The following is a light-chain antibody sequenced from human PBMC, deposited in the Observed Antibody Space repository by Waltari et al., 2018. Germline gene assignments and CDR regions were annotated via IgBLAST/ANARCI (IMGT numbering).Light chain of an antibody. Sequence: EIVLTQSPGTLSLSPGERGTLSCRASQSVSRFLAWYQQKPGQAPRLLIYGASNRATGIPDRFSGSGSGTDFSLTISRLDPEDFAVYYCQKYDRLPATFGQGTKVEIK. CDR2: GAS. CDR3: QKYDRLPAT. V-gene: IGKV3-20*01. J-gene: IGKJ1*01. CDR1: QSVSRF.